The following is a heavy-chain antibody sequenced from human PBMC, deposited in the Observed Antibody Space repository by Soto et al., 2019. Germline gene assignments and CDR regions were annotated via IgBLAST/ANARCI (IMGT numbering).Heavy chain of an antibody. D-gene: IGHD4-17*01. Sequence: PGGSLRLSCAASGFTFNTYAVTWGRQAPGKGLEWVSITRGSGGATDYADSVKGRFAISRDNSTNPLYLQMNSLRAEDTSFYFWAFQNNRSYAPLDHWGQGTLVTVSS. CDR2: TRGSGGAT. CDR3: AFQNNRSYAPLDH. CDR1: GFTFNTYA. J-gene: IGHJ5*02. V-gene: IGHV3-23*01.